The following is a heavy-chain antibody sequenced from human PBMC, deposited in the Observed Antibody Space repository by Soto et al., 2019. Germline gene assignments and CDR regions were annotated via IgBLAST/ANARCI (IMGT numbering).Heavy chain of an antibody. V-gene: IGHV3-33*01. J-gene: IGHJ4*02. D-gene: IGHD6-6*01. CDR3: ARPGGQLVPFDN. CDR1: GFTFSSYD. CDR2: IWFDATIE. Sequence: QVQLVESGGGVVQPGRSLRLSCAASGFTFSSYDIHWVRQAPGKGLEWVASIWFDATIENYADSVKGRFTISRDNSKDTVYLQLSSLIVEDTAIYCCARPGGQLVPFDNWGQGTLVTVSS.